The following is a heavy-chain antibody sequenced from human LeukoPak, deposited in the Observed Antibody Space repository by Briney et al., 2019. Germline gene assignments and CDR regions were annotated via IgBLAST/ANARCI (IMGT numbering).Heavy chain of an antibody. CDR1: GFTFSSYS. CDR2: ISIGSSYI. Sequence: PGGSLRLSCAASGFTFSSYSMNWVRQAPGKGLEWVSYISIGSSYIYYADSVKGRFTISRDNAKNSLYLQMNSLRAEDTAVYYCARVSVGATTYWGQGTLVTVSS. D-gene: IGHD1-26*01. CDR3: ARVSVGATTY. J-gene: IGHJ4*02. V-gene: IGHV3-21*01.